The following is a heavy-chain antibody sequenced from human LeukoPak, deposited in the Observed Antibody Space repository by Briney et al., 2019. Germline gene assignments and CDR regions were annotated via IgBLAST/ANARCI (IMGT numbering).Heavy chain of an antibody. CDR2: IKQDGSEK. Sequence: GGSLRLSCVASGFTLSGYWMSWVRQAPGKGLEWVANIKQDGSEKYYVDSVKGRFTISRDNSKNTLYLQMNSLRAEDTAVYYCARLGRHYYDSSGYNLDYWGQGTLVTVSS. D-gene: IGHD3-22*01. J-gene: IGHJ4*02. V-gene: IGHV3-7*01. CDR1: GFTLSGYW. CDR3: ARLGRHYYDSSGYNLDY.